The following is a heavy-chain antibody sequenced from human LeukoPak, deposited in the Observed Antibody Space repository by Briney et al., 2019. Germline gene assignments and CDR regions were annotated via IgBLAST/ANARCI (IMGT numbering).Heavy chain of an antibody. Sequence: SETLSLTCAVSGGSISSYYWSWIRQPAGKGLEWIGRIYTSGSTNYNPSLKSRVTMSVDTSKNQFSLKLSSVTAADTAVYYCASGAAAGPSLDYWGQGTLVTVSS. CDR1: GGSISSYY. J-gene: IGHJ4*02. D-gene: IGHD6-13*01. V-gene: IGHV4-4*07. CDR3: ASGAAAGPSLDY. CDR2: IYTSGST.